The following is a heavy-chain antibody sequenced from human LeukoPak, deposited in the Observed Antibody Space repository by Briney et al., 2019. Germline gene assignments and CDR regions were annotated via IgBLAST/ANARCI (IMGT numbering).Heavy chain of an antibody. V-gene: IGHV1-8*03. CDR2: MNPNSGNT. D-gene: IGHD6-19*01. CDR1: GYTFTSYD. Sequence: GASVKVSCKASGYTFTSYDINWVRQATGQGLEWMGWMNPNSGNTGYAQKFQGRVTITRNTSISTAYMELSSLRSEGTAVYYCARERYSSGWSPPNYYYYMDVWGKGTTVTVSS. J-gene: IGHJ6*03. CDR3: ARERYSSGWSPPNYYYYMDV.